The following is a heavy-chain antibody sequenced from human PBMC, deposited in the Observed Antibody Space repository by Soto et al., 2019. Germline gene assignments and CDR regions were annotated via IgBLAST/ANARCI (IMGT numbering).Heavy chain of an antibody. CDR1: GYTFTSYG. V-gene: IGHV1-18*01. Sequence: GASVKVSCKASGYTFTSYGISWVRQAPGQGLEWMGRISAYNGNTNYAQKLQGRVTITTDTSTSTAYMELRSLRSEDTAVYYCASAVGSGYVDYWSQGTLVTVSS. J-gene: IGHJ4*02. CDR3: ASAVGSGYVDY. CDR2: ISAYNGNT. D-gene: IGHD1-26*01.